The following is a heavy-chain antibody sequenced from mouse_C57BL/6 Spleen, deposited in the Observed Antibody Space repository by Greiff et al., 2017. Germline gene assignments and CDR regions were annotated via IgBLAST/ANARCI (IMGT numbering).Heavy chain of an antibody. J-gene: IGHJ2*01. V-gene: IGHV7-3*01. Sequence: EVQLMESGGGLVQPGGSLSLSCAASGFTFTDYYMRWVRQPPGQALEWLGFIRNKDNGYTTEYSASVKGRFTISRDNSQSILYLQQNALRAEDSATYYCARGGLYYFDYGGQGTTLTVSS. D-gene: IGHD3-1*01. CDR3: ARGGLYYFDY. CDR1: GFTFTDYY. CDR2: IRNKDNGYTT.